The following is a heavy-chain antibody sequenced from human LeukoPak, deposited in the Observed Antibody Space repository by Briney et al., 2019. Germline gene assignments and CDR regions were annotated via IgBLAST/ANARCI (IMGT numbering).Heavy chain of an antibody. J-gene: IGHJ4*02. CDR1: GFTFSSYA. CDR3: AKDGGYSYGYESFDY. CDR2: ISGSGGST. D-gene: IGHD5-18*01. V-gene: IGHV3-23*01. Sequence: GGSLRLSCAASGFTFSSYAMSWVRQAQGKGLEWVSVISGSGGSTYYADSVKGRFTISRDNSRNTLYLQMNSLRAEDTAVYYCAKDGGYSYGYESFDYWGQGTQVTVSS.